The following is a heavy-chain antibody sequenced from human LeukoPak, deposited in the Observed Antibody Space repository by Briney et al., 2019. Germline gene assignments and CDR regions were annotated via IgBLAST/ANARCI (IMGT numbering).Heavy chain of an antibody. Sequence: GGSLRLSCAASGFAFSNYGMNWVRQAPGKGLEWLSYISSSSSTVYYAASVRGRFTIPRDNAKNSLSLHMSSLRDDDTAVYYCARGVEGSRYYDSSGKGNALDIWGQGTKVTVSS. CDR2: ISSSSSTV. D-gene: IGHD3-22*01. CDR3: ARGVEGSRYYDSSGKGNALDI. CDR1: GFAFSNYG. J-gene: IGHJ3*02. V-gene: IGHV3-48*02.